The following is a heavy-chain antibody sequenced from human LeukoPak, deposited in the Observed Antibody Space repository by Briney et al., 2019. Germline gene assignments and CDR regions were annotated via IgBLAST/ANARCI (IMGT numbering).Heavy chain of an antibody. CDR1: GYILTNNW. CDR2: IYPGYSDA. D-gene: IGHD5-18*01. V-gene: IGHV5-51*01. J-gene: IGHJ4*02. CDR3: ARGYSYAYIYFDY. Sequence: LGESLKISCKVSGYILTNNWIGWVRQVPGKGLEWMGLIYPGYSDAKYSPSFQGQVTFSVDKSISTAYLQWSSLKASDTAIYYCARGYSYAYIYFDYWGQGTLVTVSS.